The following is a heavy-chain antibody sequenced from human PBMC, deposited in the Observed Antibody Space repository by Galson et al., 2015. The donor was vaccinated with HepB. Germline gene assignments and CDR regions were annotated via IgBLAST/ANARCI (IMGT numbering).Heavy chain of an antibody. CDR1: GFTFSSYA. CDR2: ISGSGGST. V-gene: IGHV3-23*01. D-gene: IGHD6-6*01. CDR3: AKVEIYSSSPLDY. J-gene: IGHJ4*02. Sequence: SLRLSCAASGFTFSSYAMSWVRQAPGKGLEWVSAISGSGGSTYYADSVKGRFTISRDNSKNTLYLQMNSLRAEDTAVYYCAKVEIYSSSPLDYWGQGTLVTVSS.